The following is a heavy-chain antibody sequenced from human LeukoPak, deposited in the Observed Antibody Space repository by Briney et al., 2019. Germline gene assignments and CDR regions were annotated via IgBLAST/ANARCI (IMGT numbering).Heavy chain of an antibody. D-gene: IGHD1-14*01. Sequence: PGRSLRLSSAAPGFTFTSYGRHWVRQAPGQGLEWVAVIWYDGSNKYYADSVKGRFTISRDNSKNTLYLQMNSLRAEDTAVYYSARDNRRAKQYWGQGTLVTVSS. CDR1: GFTFTSYG. CDR2: IWYDGSNK. CDR3: ARDNRRAKQY. J-gene: IGHJ4*02. V-gene: IGHV3-33*01.